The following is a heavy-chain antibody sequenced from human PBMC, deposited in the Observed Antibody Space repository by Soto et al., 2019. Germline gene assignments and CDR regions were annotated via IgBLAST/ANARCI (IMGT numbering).Heavy chain of an antibody. CDR2: IYWNDDK. J-gene: IGHJ4*02. Sequence: SGPTLVNPTQTLTLTCALSGFSVSARGVGVGWIRQPPGKALEWLAIIYWNDDKLYRPSLQSRLTIIKDTSKNQVVLTMTNMDPVDTATYYCAHSPWGAAPDYWGQGTPVTVSS. CDR3: AHSPWGAAPDY. V-gene: IGHV2-5*01. CDR1: GFSVSARGVG. D-gene: IGHD3-16*01.